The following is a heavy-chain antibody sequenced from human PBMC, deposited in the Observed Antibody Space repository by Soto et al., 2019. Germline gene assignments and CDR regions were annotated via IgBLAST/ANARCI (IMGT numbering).Heavy chain of an antibody. D-gene: IGHD4-17*01. Sequence: QVQLVQSGAEVKKPGASVKVSCKASGYTFTSYGISWVRQAPGQGLEWMGWNSAYNGNTNYAKKLQGRVTMTPDTSTSTAYMELRSRGSDDTAVYYCARDSLDCGDCFDYWGQGTLVTVSS. CDR3: ARDSLDCGDCFDY. CDR2: NSAYNGNT. CDR1: GYTFTSYG. V-gene: IGHV1-18*01. J-gene: IGHJ4*02.